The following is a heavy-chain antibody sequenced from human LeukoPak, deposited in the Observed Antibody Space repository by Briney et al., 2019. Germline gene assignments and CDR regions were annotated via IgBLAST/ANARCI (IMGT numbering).Heavy chain of an antibody. Sequence: GKSLRLSCAASGFSLSNYAMHCDGTMAYYADSVKGRFTISRDNYKNTVYLQINSLRPEDTAVFYCARDPRGPTGYASSGRDTLDYWGQGTLVTVSS. CDR1: GFSLSNYA. V-gene: IGHV3-30-3*01. J-gene: IGHJ4*02. CDR2: DGTMA. CDR3: ARDPRGPTGYASSGRDTLDY. D-gene: IGHD3-22*01.